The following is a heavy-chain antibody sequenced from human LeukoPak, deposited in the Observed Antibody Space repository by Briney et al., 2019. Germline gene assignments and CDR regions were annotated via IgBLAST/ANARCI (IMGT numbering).Heavy chain of an antibody. Sequence: GGSLRLSYAGSGFTFSSYGMSWVRQAPGKGLEWVTAISGSGGSTYYADSVKGRFTISRDNSKNTLYLQMNSLRAEDTAVYYCAKARGANTVTEGDYWGQGTLVTVSS. CDR1: GFTFSSYG. CDR2: ISGSGGST. D-gene: IGHD4-17*01. V-gene: IGHV3-23*01. CDR3: AKARGANTVTEGDY. J-gene: IGHJ4*02.